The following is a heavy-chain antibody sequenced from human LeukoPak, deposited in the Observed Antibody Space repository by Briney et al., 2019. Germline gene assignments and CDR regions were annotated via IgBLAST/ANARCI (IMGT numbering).Heavy chain of an antibody. V-gene: IGHV3-48*02. CDR3: ATYYDSSGYYYNGAFDI. D-gene: IGHD3-22*01. J-gene: IGHJ3*02. CDR1: GFTFSSYS. CDR2: ISSSSSTI. Sequence: GGSLRLSCAASGFTFSSYSMNWVRQAPGKGLEWVSYISSSSSTIYYTDSVKGRFTISRDNAKNSLYLQMNSLRDEDTAVYYCATYYDSSGYYYNGAFDIWGQGTMVTVSS.